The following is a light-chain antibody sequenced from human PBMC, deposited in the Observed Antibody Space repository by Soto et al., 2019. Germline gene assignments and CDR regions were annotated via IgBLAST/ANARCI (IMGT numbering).Light chain of an antibody. CDR3: CSYVASNTFK. CDR1: NSNLGAGYD. V-gene: IGLV1-40*01. J-gene: IGLJ2*01. Sequence: QSVLTQPPSVSGAPGQRVTISCTGNNSNLGAGYDVHWYQQLPGAAPKLVIFGNRNRPSGVPERFSGSKSGTSASLAITGLQAEDEADYYCCSYVASNTFKFGGGTKLTVL. CDR2: GNR.